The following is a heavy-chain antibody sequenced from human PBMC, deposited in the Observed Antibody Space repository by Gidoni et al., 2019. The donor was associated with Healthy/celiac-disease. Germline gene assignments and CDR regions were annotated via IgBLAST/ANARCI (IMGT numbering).Heavy chain of an antibody. J-gene: IGHJ6*02. V-gene: IGHV1-69*09. Sequence: QVQLVQSGAEVKKPGSSVKVSCKASGGTFSSYAISWVRQAPRQGLEWMGRIIPILGIANYAQKFQGRVTITADKSTSTAYMELSSLRSEDTAVYYCARVGIEMDLGWDYGMDVWGQGTTVTVSS. D-gene: IGHD5-12*01. CDR2: IIPILGIA. CDR3: ARVGIEMDLGWDYGMDV. CDR1: GGTFSSYA.